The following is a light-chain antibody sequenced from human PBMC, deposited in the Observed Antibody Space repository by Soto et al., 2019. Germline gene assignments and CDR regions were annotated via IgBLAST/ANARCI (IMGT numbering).Light chain of an antibody. CDR1: KNDIGVYDF. J-gene: IGLJ2*01. V-gene: IGLV2-8*01. Sequence: QSVLTQPPSASGSPGQSVTISCTGTKNDIGVYDFVSWYQHHPGKAPRLIIYEVVQRPSGVPDRFSGSKSGNTASLTISGLLPEDEAVYFCCTYAGHVPKFGGGTKLTVL. CDR3: CTYAGHVPK. CDR2: EVV.